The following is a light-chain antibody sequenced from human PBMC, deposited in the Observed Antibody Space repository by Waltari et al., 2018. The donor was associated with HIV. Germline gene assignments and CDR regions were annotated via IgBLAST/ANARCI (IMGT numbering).Light chain of an antibody. CDR1: QNIPTY. CDR2: VAS. Sequence: IQMPQSQSSLSASVGAGATITCRASQNIPTYLNCYRKKPGKAPNLLIYVASSWQSGVPTRFSGSGSGTDFTLTISDLQPEDFATYYCQHSYTTPRTFGQGTKVQI. CDR3: QHSYTTPRT. V-gene: IGKV1-39*01. J-gene: IGKJ1*01.